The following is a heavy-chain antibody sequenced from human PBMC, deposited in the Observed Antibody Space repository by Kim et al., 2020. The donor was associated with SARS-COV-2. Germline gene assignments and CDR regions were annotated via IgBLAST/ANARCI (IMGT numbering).Heavy chain of an antibody. D-gene: IGHD6-13*01. Sequence: SETLSLTCTVSGGSISSGGYYWGWIRQPPGKGLEWIGSMHYSGNSYYNASLRSRVTISVDTSKDHFSLRLSCVTAADTAVYYCARLWGVAAPHAWGQGTLVTVSS. CDR3: ARLWGVAAPHA. CDR2: MHYSGNS. J-gene: IGHJ5*02. V-gene: IGHV4-39*02. CDR1: GGSISSGGYY.